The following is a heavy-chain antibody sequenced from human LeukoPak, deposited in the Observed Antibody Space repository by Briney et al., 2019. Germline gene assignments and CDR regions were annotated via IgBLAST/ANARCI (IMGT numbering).Heavy chain of an antibody. V-gene: IGHV3-9*01. J-gene: IGHJ5*02. Sequence: PGGSLRLSCAASGFTFDDYAMHWVRQAPGKGLEWVSGTSWNSGSIGYADSVKGRFTISRDNAKNSLYLQMNSLRAEDTALYYCAKDMVVRGVIGWFDPWGQGTLVTVSS. D-gene: IGHD3-10*01. CDR3: AKDMVVRGVIGWFDP. CDR2: TSWNSGSI. CDR1: GFTFDDYA.